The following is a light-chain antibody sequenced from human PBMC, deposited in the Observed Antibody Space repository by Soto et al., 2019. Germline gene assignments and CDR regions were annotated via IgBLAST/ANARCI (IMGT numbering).Light chain of an antibody. Sequence: EIVMTQSPATLSVSPGERATLSCRASQSISSSYLAWYQQRPGQAPRLLIYGASSRATGIPDRFSGSGSGTEFTLTISRLEPEDFAVYYCQQYGSPSWTFGQGTKVDIK. CDR2: GAS. J-gene: IGKJ1*01. V-gene: IGKV3-20*01. CDR1: QSISSSY. CDR3: QQYGSPSWT.